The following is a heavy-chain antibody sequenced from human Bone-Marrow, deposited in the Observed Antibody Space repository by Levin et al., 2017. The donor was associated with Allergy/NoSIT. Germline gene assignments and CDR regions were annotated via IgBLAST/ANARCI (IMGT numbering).Heavy chain of an antibody. Sequence: LSLTCAASGFTFSNAWMSWVRQAPGKGLEWVGRIKSKTDGGTTDYAAPVKGRFTISRDDSKNTLYLQMNSLKTEDTAVYYCTTSYYYDAFDIWGQGTMVTVSS. CDR1: GFTFSNAW. CDR2: IKSKTDGGTT. J-gene: IGHJ3*02. D-gene: IGHD1-26*01. CDR3: TTSYYYDAFDI. V-gene: IGHV3-15*01.